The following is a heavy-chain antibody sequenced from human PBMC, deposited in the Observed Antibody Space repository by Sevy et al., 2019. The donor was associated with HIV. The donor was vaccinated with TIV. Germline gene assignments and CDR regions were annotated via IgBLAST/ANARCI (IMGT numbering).Heavy chain of an antibody. CDR2: ISGSGGST. J-gene: IGHJ6*02. CDR3: AKQYYYGSGSYYNAGYYYYGMDV. Sequence: GGSLRLSCAASGFTFSSYAMSWVRQAPGKGLEWVSAISGSGGSTYYADSVKGRFTISRDNSKNTLYLQMNSLRAEDTAVYYGAKQYYYGSGSYYNAGYYYYGMDVWGQGTTVTVSS. V-gene: IGHV3-23*01. CDR1: GFTFSSYA. D-gene: IGHD3-10*01.